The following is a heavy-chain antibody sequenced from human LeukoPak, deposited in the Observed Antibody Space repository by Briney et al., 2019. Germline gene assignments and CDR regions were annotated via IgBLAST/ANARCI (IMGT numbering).Heavy chain of an antibody. J-gene: IGHJ5*02. V-gene: IGHV1-69*13. CDR2: IIPIFGTA. CDR1: GGTFSSYA. Sequence: ASVKVSCMASGGTFSSYAISWVRQAPGQGLEWMGGIIPIFGTANYAQKFQGRVTITADESTSTAYMELSSLRSEDTAVYYCARDTIFGVVRRFGWFDPWGQGTLVTVSS. D-gene: IGHD3-3*01. CDR3: ARDTIFGVVRRFGWFDP.